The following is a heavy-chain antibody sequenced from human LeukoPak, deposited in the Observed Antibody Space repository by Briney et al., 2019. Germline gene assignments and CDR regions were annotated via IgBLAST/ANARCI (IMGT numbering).Heavy chain of an antibody. J-gene: IGHJ4*02. D-gene: IGHD1-26*01. CDR2: IYPYDSDT. V-gene: IGHV5-51*01. Sequence: RSGESLKISCKGSGYSFTNYWIGWVRQMPGKGLEWMGIIYPYDSDTRYSPSFQGQVTISADKSFSTAYLQWTGLKASDTAMYYCVGGGSGSYIYFDYWGQGTLVTVSS. CDR1: GYSFTNYW. CDR3: VGGGSGSYIYFDY.